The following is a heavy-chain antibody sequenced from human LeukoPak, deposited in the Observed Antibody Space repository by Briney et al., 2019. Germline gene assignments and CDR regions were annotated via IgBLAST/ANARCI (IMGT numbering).Heavy chain of an antibody. J-gene: IGHJ3*02. D-gene: IGHD3-22*01. CDR1: GYTFTSYA. V-gene: IGHV1-3*03. CDR3: ARETYDSSGAVSFDI. Sequence: ASVKVSCKASGYTFTSYAMHWVRQAPGQRLEWMGWINAGNGNTKYSQEFQGRVTITRDTSASTAYMELSSLRSEDMAVYYCARETYDSSGAVSFDIWDQGTMVTVSS. CDR2: INAGNGNT.